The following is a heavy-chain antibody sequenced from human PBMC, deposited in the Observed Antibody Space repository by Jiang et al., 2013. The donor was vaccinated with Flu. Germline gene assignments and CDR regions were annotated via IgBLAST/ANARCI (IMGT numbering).Heavy chain of an antibody. D-gene: IGHD4-17*01. Sequence: LVQPGGSLRLSCAASGFTFSSYAMSWVRRLQGRGWSGYSAISGSGVAHTTTDSVKGRFTISRDNSKNTLYLQMNSLRAEDTAVYYCAREKGTVTVFDYWGQGTLVTVSS. V-gene: IGHV3-23*01. CDR1: GFTFSSYA. CDR3: AREKGTVTVFDY. J-gene: IGHJ4*02. CDR2: ISGSGVA.